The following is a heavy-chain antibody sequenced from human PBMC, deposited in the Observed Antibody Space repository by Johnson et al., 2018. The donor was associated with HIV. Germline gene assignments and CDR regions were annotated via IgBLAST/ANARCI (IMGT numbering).Heavy chain of an antibody. CDR2: ISYDGSHK. V-gene: IGHV3-30*03. D-gene: IGHD3-22*01. Sequence: QVQLVESGGGVVQPGRSLRLSCAASRFTFSTYGMHWVRQAPGKGLEWVAVISYDGSHKYYADSVKGRFTISRDNSKNTLYLQMNSLRAEDTAVYYCAMEYYYDSSGWAFDIWGQGTMVTVSS. CDR1: RFTFSTYG. CDR3: AMEYYYDSSGWAFDI. J-gene: IGHJ3*02.